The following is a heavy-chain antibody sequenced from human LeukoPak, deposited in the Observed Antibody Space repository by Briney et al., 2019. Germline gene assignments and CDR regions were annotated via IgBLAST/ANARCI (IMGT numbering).Heavy chain of an antibody. J-gene: IGHJ5*02. Sequence: ASVKVSCKASGYTFTSYYMHWVRQAPGQGLEWMGIINPSGGSTSYAQKFQGRVTMTRDTSATTAYMELSSLRSEDTAIYYCARVVPDYFDSSGYQEGWFDPWGQGTLVTVSS. CDR2: INPSGGST. CDR3: ARVVPDYFDSSGYQEGWFDP. D-gene: IGHD3-22*01. V-gene: IGHV1-46*01. CDR1: GYTFTSYY.